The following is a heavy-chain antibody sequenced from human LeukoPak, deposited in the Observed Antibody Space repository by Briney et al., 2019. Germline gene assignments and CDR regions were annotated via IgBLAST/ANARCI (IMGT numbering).Heavy chain of an antibody. J-gene: IGHJ4*02. Sequence: GGSLRLSCAASGFTFSSYEMNWVRQAPGKGLEWVSYISSSGSTIYYADSVKGRFTISRDNAKNSLYLQMNSLRAEDTAVYCCARGEVVVVAATANLDYWGQGTLVTVSS. CDR3: ARGEVVVVAATANLDY. V-gene: IGHV3-48*03. D-gene: IGHD2-15*01. CDR2: ISSSGSTI. CDR1: GFTFSSYE.